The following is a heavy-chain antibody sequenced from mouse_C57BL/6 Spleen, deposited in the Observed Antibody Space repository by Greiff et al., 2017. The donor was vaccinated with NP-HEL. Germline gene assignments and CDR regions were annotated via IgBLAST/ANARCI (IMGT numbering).Heavy chain of an antibody. J-gene: IGHJ2*01. CDR2: ISSGGSYT. CDR3: ARHGTTVVAYYFDY. Sequence: EVQRVESGGDLVKPGGSLKLSCAASGFTFSSYGMSWVRQTPDKRLEWVATISSGGSYTYYPDSVKGRFTISRDNAKNTLYLQMSSLKSEDTAMYYCARHGTTVVAYYFDYWGQGTTLTVSS. V-gene: IGHV5-6*01. CDR1: GFTFSSYG. D-gene: IGHD1-1*01.